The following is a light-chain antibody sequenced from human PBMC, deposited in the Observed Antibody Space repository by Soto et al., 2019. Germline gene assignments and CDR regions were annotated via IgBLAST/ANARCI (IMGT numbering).Light chain of an antibody. CDR1: QSVSTY. J-gene: IGKJ1*01. Sequence: EIVLTQSPATLSLSPGERATLSCRASQSVSTYLAWYQQKHGQAPRLLIYDASKRATGIPVRFSGSGSGTDCTLTITSLEPEDFGVYDCQQRSNWPPTWTFGQGTKVDIK. CDR3: QQRSNWPPTWT. V-gene: IGKV3-11*01. CDR2: DAS.